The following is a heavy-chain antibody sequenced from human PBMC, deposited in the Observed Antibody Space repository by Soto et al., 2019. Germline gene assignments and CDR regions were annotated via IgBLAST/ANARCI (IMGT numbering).Heavy chain of an antibody. CDR3: AKQSGSGSYYNVGSGGHFDY. J-gene: IGHJ4*02. CDR2: IRSKIYGGAI. D-gene: IGHD3-10*01. V-gene: IGHV3-49*03. CDR1: GFTFGDYS. Sequence: HPGGSLRLSCLGSGFTFGDYSMNWFRQAPGKGLEWVGFIRSKIYGGAIEYAASVKGRFTISRDDSNSIAYLQMDSLRAEDTAVYYCAKQSGSGSYYNVGSGGHFDYWGQGTLVTVSS.